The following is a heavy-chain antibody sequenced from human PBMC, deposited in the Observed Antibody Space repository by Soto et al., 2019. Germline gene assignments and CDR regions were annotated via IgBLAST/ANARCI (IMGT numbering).Heavy chain of an antibody. CDR2: ISYTGYT. J-gene: IGHJ5*02. V-gene: IGHV4-61*01. CDR1: GDSVSSDRYF. Sequence: SETLSLTCSVSGDSVSSDRYFWTWIRQPPGKGLEWIAYISYTGYTNYNPSLKSRVTISVDTSRNQFSLTLTSVTAADPAVYFRARIVVGATVDPWGQGSLVTVS. CDR3: ARIVVGATVDP. D-gene: IGHD1-26*01.